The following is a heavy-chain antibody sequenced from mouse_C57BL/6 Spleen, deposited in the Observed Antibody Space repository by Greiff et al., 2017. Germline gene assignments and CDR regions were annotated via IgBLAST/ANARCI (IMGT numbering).Heavy chain of an antibody. V-gene: IGHV1-4*01. J-gene: IGHJ4*01. CDR2: INPSSGYT. CDR3: AGYYGYDGYAMDY. D-gene: IGHD2-2*01. Sequence: QVQLQQSGAELARPGASVKMSCKASGYTFTSYTMHWVKQRPGQGLEWIGYINPSSGYTKYNQKFKDKATLTADKSSSTAYMQLSSLTSEDSAVYYCAGYYGYDGYAMDYGGQGTSVTVSS. CDR1: GYTFTSYT.